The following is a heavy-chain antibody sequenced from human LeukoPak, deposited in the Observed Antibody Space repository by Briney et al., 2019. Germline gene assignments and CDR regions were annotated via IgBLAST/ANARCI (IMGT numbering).Heavy chain of an antibody. J-gene: IGHJ6*03. D-gene: IGHD5-12*01. CDR2: INHSGST. Sequence: SETLSLTCAVYGGSFSGYYWSWIRQPPGEGLEWIGEINHSGSTNYNPSLKSRVTISVDTSKNQFSLKLSSVTAADTAVYYCARGRRGYGWGNYYYMDVWGKGTTVTVSS. CDR1: GGSFSGYY. V-gene: IGHV4-34*01. CDR3: ARGRRGYGWGNYYYMDV.